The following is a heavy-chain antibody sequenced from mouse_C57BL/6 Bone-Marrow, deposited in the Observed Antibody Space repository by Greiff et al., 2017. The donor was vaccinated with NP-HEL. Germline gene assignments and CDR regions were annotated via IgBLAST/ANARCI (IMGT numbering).Heavy chain of an antibody. CDR1: GYSFTDYN. J-gene: IGHJ3*01. CDR3: ARSASITTVVATDWFAY. Sequence: VQLQQSGPELVKPGASVKISCKASGYSFTDYNMNWVKQSNGKSLEWIGVINPNYGTTSYNQKFKGKATLTVDQSSSTAYMQLNSLTSEDSAVYYCARSASITTVVATDWFAYWGQGTLVTVSA. D-gene: IGHD1-1*01. CDR2: INPNYGTT. V-gene: IGHV1-39*01.